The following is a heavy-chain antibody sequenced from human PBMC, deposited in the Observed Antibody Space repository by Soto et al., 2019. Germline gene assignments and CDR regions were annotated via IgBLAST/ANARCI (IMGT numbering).Heavy chain of an antibody. CDR2: ISAYNGNT. V-gene: IGHV1-18*01. Sequence: GASGKVSCKASGYTFTSYGISWVRQAPGQGLEWMGWISAYNGNTNYAQKLQGRVTMTTDTSTSTAYMELRSLRSDDTAVYYCARIGYCSSTSCRNYSYYGTDVWGQGTTVTVSS. J-gene: IGHJ6*02. CDR3: ARIGYCSSTSCRNYSYYGTDV. D-gene: IGHD2-2*01. CDR1: GYTFTSYG.